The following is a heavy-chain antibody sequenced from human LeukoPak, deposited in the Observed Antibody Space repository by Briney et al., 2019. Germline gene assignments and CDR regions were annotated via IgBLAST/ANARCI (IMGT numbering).Heavy chain of an antibody. D-gene: IGHD2-2*01. CDR1: GGTFSSYD. V-gene: IGHV1-69*06. J-gene: IGHJ4*02. CDR3: AGGRTDIVVVPATLRDYYFDY. Sequence: ASVKVSCKASGGTFSSYDISWVRQAPGQGLEWMGGIMPMFGKANYAQKFQGRVTTTADKATSTAYMELSSLRSEDTAVYYCAGGRTDIVVVPATLRDYYFDYWGQGTLVTVSS. CDR2: IMPMFGKA.